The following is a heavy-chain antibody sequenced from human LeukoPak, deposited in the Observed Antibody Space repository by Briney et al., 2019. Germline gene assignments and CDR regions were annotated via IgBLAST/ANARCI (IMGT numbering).Heavy chain of an antibody. CDR3: ASVLSGIAVAGSFDP. Sequence: GASVKVSCKASGGTFGSYAISWVRQAPGQGLEWMGRSIPILGIANYAQKFQGRVTITADKSTSTAYMELSSLRSEDTAVYYCASVLSGIAVAGSFDPWGQGTLVTVSS. CDR1: GGTFGSYA. CDR2: SIPILGIA. J-gene: IGHJ5*02. V-gene: IGHV1-69*04. D-gene: IGHD6-19*01.